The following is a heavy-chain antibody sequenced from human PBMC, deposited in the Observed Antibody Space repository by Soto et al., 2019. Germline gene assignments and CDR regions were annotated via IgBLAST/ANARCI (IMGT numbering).Heavy chain of an antibody. CDR3: ARGPMSCTSSSCPYFFDY. CDR1: GYTFTNYD. CDR2: MNPNSGNT. V-gene: IGHV1-8*01. J-gene: IGHJ4*02. Sequence: GASVKVSCKASGYTFTNYDINWVRQATGQGLEWMGWMNPNSGNTGYAQKLQGRVTMTSNTSMSTACMELSSLRSEDTAVYYCARGPMSCTSSSCPYFFDYWGQGTLVTVSS. D-gene: IGHD2-2*01.